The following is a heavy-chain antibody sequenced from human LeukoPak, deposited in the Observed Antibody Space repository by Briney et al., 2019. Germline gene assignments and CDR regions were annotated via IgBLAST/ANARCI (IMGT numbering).Heavy chain of an antibody. Sequence: SETLSLTCTVSGGSISSSSYYWGWIRQPPGKGLEWIRSIYYSGSTYYNPSLKSRVTISVDTSKNQFSLKPSSVTAADTAVYYCARRYCSGGSCYAAPWFDPWGQGTLVTVSS. D-gene: IGHD2-15*01. CDR3: ARRYCSGGSCYAAPWFDP. CDR1: GGSISSSSYY. V-gene: IGHV4-39*01. J-gene: IGHJ5*02. CDR2: IYYSGST.